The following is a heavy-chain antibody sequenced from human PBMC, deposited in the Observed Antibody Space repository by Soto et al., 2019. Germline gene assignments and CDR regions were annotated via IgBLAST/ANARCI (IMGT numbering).Heavy chain of an antibody. J-gene: IGHJ4*02. Sequence: QVQLQESGPGLVKPSETLSLTCTVSGGSISSYYWSWIRQPPGKGLEWIGYIYYSGSTNYNPSLKSRVTISVDTSKNQFALKLSSVTAADTAVYYCARVGSSGCLDYWGQGTLVTVSS. CDR2: IYYSGST. CDR3: ARVGSSGCLDY. V-gene: IGHV4-59*01. CDR1: GGSISSYY. D-gene: IGHD6-19*01.